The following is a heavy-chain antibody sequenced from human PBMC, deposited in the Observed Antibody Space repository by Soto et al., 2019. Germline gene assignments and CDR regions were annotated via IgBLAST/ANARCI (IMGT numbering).Heavy chain of an antibody. V-gene: IGHV3-53*01. J-gene: IGHJ4*02. D-gene: IGHD6-19*01. CDR3: ARGLALARFDY. CDR1: GFIVSSNE. Sequence: GGSLRLSCAASGFIVSSNEMSWVRQAPGKGLEWVSVIYSGGDTYYADSVKGRFTISRDNSKNTLYLQMNSLRAEDTAVYYCARGLALARFDYWGQGTLVTVSS. CDR2: IYSGGDT.